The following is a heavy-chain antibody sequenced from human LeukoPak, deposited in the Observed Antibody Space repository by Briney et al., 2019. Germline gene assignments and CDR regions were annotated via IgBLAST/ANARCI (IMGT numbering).Heavy chain of an antibody. CDR2: IRYDGSNK. Sequence: GGSLRLACAASGFTFSSYGMHWVRQAPGKGLEWVAFIRYDGSNKYYADSVKGRFTISRDNSKNTLYLQMNSLRAEDTAVYYCAKAVQLDWLGGAFDIWGQGTMVTVSS. J-gene: IGHJ3*02. CDR1: GFTFSSYG. D-gene: IGHD3-3*01. V-gene: IGHV3-30*02. CDR3: AKAVQLDWLGGAFDI.